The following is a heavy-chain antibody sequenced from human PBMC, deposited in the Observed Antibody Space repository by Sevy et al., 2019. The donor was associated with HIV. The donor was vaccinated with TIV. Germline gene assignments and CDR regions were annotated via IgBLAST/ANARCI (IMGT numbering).Heavy chain of an antibody. CDR2: IYPGDSDT. Sequence: GESLKISCKGSGYSFTSYWIGWVRQMPGKGLEWMGIIYPGDSDTRYRPSFQGQVTISADKSISTAYLQWSSLKASDTAMYYCARHGQPFFIAARPDYYYYGMDVWGQGTTVTVSS. CDR1: GYSFTSYW. D-gene: IGHD6-6*01. CDR3: ARHGQPFFIAARPDYYYYGMDV. V-gene: IGHV5-51*01. J-gene: IGHJ6*02.